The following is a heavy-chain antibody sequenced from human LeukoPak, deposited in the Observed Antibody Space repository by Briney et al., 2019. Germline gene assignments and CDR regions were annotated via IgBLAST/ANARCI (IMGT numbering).Heavy chain of an antibody. Sequence: GGSLRLSCAASGFTFSSYAMSWVRQAPGKGLEWVSTISGSGDTTFYAESVKGRFTISRDNAKNTLYLQMNSLRAEDTAVYYCAQKLTYGSVEDYWGQGALVTVSS. D-gene: IGHD3-10*01. CDR2: ISGSGDTT. CDR3: AQKLTYGSVEDY. CDR1: GFTFSSYA. V-gene: IGHV3-23*01. J-gene: IGHJ4*02.